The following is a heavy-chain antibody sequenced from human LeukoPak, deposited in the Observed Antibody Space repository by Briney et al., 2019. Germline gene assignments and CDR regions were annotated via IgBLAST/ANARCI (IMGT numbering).Heavy chain of an antibody. Sequence: KPSETLSLTCTVSGGSVSSGSYYWSWIRQPPGKRLEWHVYIYYSGSTNYNPSLESRVTISVDTSKNEFSLRLSSVTAADTAVYYCARDREWELQSLRYFDYWGQGTLVTVSS. V-gene: IGHV4-61*01. CDR3: ARDREWELQSLRYFDY. CDR2: IYYSGST. J-gene: IGHJ4*02. D-gene: IGHD1-26*01. CDR1: GGSVSSGSYY.